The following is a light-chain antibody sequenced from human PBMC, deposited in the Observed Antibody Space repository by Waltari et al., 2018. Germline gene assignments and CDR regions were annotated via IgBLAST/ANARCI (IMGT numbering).Light chain of an antibody. CDR1: QSFLYTSNNKNY. CDR3: QQHFTIPLT. V-gene: IGKV4-1*01. J-gene: IGKJ4*01. Sequence: DIVLTQAPDSLAVSLGERATLPSDSSQSFLYTSNNKNYLTWYQQKPGQPPKLLISWASTRESGVPDRFSGSGSGTDFTLTISSLQAEDVAVYFCQQHFTIPLTFGGGTRVEIK. CDR2: WAS.